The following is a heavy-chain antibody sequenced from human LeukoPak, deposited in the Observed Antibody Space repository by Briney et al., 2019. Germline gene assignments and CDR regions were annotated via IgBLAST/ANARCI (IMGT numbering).Heavy chain of an antibody. CDR3: ARDRRSGKLAYFDY. CDR2: IYYSGST. CDR1: GGSLSSYY. Sequence: PSETLSPTCTVSGGSLSSYYWSWIRQPPGKGLEWIGYIYYSGSTNYNPSLKSRVTISVDTSKNQFSLKLSSVTAADTAVYYCARDRRSGKLAYFDYWGQGTLVTVSS. J-gene: IGHJ4*02. D-gene: IGHD2-15*01. V-gene: IGHV4-59*01.